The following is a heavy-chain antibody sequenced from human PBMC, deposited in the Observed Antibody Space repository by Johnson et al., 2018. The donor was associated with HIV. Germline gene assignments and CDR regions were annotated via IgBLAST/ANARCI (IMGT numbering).Heavy chain of an antibody. Sequence: VQLVESGGGVERPGGSLRLSCVASGFTFDDYGMSWVRQPPGKGLEWVAVISDDGSNKYYPDSAKGRFNISRTNFKNTLYLQMDNLRAEDTAVYFCARDATYYYDSSGYHDAFDIWGQGTMVTVSS. CDR1: GFTFDDYG. CDR2: ISDDGSNK. V-gene: IGHV3-30-3*01. CDR3: ARDATYYYDSSGYHDAFDI. J-gene: IGHJ3*02. D-gene: IGHD3-22*01.